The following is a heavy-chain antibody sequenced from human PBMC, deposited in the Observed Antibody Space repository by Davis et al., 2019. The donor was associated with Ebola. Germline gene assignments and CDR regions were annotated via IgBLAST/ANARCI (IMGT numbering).Heavy chain of an antibody. CDR3: TTGRQGTSGHLDY. CDR2: IKSKTDGGTI. J-gene: IGHJ4*02. D-gene: IGHD2-15*01. CDR1: GFTFSNAW. Sequence: PGGSLRLSCAGSGFTFSNAWMTWVRQAPGKGLEWVGRIKSKTDGGTIDYAAPVKGRFTISRDDSKNTLYLQMNSLKTEDTAVYYCTTGRQGTSGHLDYWGQGTLVTVSS. V-gene: IGHV3-15*01.